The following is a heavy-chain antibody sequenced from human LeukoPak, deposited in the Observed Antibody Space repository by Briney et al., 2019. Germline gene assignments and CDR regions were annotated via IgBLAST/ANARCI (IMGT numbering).Heavy chain of an antibody. CDR1: GYTFTSYG. J-gene: IGHJ6*03. CDR3: ARVQFSSGWPYYYYYYMDV. D-gene: IGHD6-19*01. V-gene: IGHV1-18*01. CDR2: ISAYDGNT. Sequence: ASVKVSCKASGYTFTSYGISWVRQAPGQGLEWMGWISAYDGNTNYAQKLQGRVTMTTDTSTSTAYMELRSLRSDDAAVYYCARVQFSSGWPYYYYYYMDVWGKGTTVTISS.